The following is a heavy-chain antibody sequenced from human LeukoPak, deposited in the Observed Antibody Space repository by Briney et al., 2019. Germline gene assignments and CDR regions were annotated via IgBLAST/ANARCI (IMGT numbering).Heavy chain of an antibody. CDR2: IIPIFGTA. V-gene: IGHV1-69*13. CDR3: ARGVLNYYDSSGYLDY. D-gene: IGHD3-22*01. CDR1: GGTFSSYA. J-gene: IGHJ4*02. Sequence: SVKVSCKDSGGTFSSYAISWVRQAPGQGLEWMGGIIPIFGTANYAQKFQGRVTITADESTSTAYMELSSLRSEDTAVYYCARGVLNYYDSSGYLDYWGQGTLVTVSS.